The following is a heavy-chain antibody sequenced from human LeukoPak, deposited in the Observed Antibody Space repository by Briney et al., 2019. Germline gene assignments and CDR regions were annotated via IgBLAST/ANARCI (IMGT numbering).Heavy chain of an antibody. CDR2: ISPYNGNT. Sequence: ASVKVSCKASGYTFTSYGISWVRQAPGQGLEWMGSISPYNGNTNYAERLQGRVIMTTDTSTRTAYMELRSLRSDDTAVFYCARDQYDYVWRSYRPYFDYWGQGTLVTVSS. D-gene: IGHD3-16*02. J-gene: IGHJ4*02. V-gene: IGHV1-18*04. CDR3: ARDQYDYVWRSYRPYFDY. CDR1: GYTFTSYG.